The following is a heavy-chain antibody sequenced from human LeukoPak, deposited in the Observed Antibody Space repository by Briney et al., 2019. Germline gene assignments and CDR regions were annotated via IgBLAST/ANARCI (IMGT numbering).Heavy chain of an antibody. CDR2: TYYRSKWFN. Sequence: SQTLSLTCAISGDSVSSNSAAWNWIRQSPSRGLEWLGRTYYRSKWFNDYAVSMKSRITINPDTSKDQVSLQLNSVTPVDSAVYYCARDAGSCWSSFHYWGQGTLVTVCS. D-gene: IGHD6-19*01. CDR1: GDSVSSNSAA. J-gene: IGHJ4*02. CDR3: ARDAGSCWSSFHY. V-gene: IGHV6-1*01.